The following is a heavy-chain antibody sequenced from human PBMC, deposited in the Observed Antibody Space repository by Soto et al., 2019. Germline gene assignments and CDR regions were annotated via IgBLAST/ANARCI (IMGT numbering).Heavy chain of an antibody. V-gene: IGHV4-39*01. CDR1: GGSISSSSYY. CDR2: IYYSGST. CDR3: ARPAAINYYYYMDV. J-gene: IGHJ6*03. D-gene: IGHD2-2*01. Sequence: SETLSLTCTVSGGSISSSSYYWGWIRQPPGKGLEWIGSIYYSGSTYYNPSLKSRVTISVDTSKNQFSLKLSSVTAADTAVYYCARPAAINYYYYMDVWGKGTTVTV.